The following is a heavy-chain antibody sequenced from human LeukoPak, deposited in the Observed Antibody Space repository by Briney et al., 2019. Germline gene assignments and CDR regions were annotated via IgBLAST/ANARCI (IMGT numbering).Heavy chain of an antibody. Sequence: PGGSLRLPCAASGFTVSSNYMSWVRQAPGRGLEWVSVIYSGGDTRYADSVKGRFTISRDNSKNTLYLQMNSLRAEDTALYYCARERGRGVISPYFDQWGQGTLVTVSS. CDR1: GFTVSSNY. J-gene: IGHJ4*02. V-gene: IGHV3-66*01. D-gene: IGHD3-10*01. CDR2: IYSGGDT. CDR3: ARERGRGVISPYFDQ.